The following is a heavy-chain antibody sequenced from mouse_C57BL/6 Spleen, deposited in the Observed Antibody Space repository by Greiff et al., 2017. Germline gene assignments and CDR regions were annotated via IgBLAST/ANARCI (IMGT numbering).Heavy chain of an antibody. CDR2: IDPANGNT. CDR3: ARFPYYGSSHWYFDV. D-gene: IGHD1-1*01. CDR1: GFNIKNTY. V-gene: IGHV14-3*01. J-gene: IGHJ1*03. Sequence: VPVKPSVAELVRPGASVKLSCTASGFNIKNTYMHWVKQRPEQGLEWIGRIDPANGNTKYAPKFQGTATITADPSSNTAYLQLSSLTSEDTAIYYCARFPYYGSSHWYFDVWGTGTTVTVSS.